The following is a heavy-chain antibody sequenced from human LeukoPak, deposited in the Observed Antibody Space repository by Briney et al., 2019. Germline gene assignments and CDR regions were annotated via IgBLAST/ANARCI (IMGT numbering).Heavy chain of an antibody. CDR3: AALAATDVDY. Sequence: PGGSLRLSCVVSGFTFSSYAMHWVRQAPGKGLEYVSAISSNGGSTYYANSVKGRFTISRDNSKDTLYLQMGSLRAEDTAVYYCAALAATDVDYWGQGTLVTVSS. J-gene: IGHJ4*02. V-gene: IGHV3-64*01. CDR2: ISSNGGST. D-gene: IGHD2-15*01. CDR1: GFTFSSYA.